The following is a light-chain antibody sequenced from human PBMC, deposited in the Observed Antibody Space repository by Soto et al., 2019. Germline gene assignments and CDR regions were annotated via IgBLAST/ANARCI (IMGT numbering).Light chain of an antibody. CDR3: QQYNRYSLYT. CDR1: QSISSW. Sequence: DIQMTQSPSTLSASVGDRVTITCRASQSISSWLAWYQQKPGKAPKLLIYKASSLESGVPSRFSGSGSGTEFTLTISRLQPDDFATYYCQQYNRYSLYTFGQGTKLEIE. V-gene: IGKV1-5*03. CDR2: KAS. J-gene: IGKJ2*01.